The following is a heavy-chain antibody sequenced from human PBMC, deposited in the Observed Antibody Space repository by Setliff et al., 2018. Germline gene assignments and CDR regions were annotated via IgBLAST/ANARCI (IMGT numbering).Heavy chain of an antibody. CDR2: INNYNFNT. Sequence: ASVKVSCKSSGFTFTDYGITWVRQVPGQGLEWMGWINNYNFNTQYAQKVQGRVTVTTDTSTTTAYMELRSLRADDTAVYYCARINFYVSSGYYYAPELWGQGTTVTVSS. J-gene: IGHJ4*02. CDR1: GFTFTDYG. D-gene: IGHD3-22*01. CDR3: ARINFYVSSGYYYAPEL. V-gene: IGHV1-18*01.